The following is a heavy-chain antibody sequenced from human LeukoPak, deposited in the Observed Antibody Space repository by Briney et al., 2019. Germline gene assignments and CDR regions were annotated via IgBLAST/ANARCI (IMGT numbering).Heavy chain of an antibody. CDR2: ISHHGSTT. Sequence: GRSLRLSCAASGFTFSSYGMHWVRQAPGKGLEWVTIISHHGSTTHYADSVQGRFTISSDNSKNTVFLQMSSLRRDDTAVYYCARGVGRWKLLPLDLWGRGALVTVSS. D-gene: IGHD1-26*01. J-gene: IGHJ5*02. V-gene: IGHV3-30*19. CDR1: GFTFSSYG. CDR3: ARGVGRWKLLPLDL.